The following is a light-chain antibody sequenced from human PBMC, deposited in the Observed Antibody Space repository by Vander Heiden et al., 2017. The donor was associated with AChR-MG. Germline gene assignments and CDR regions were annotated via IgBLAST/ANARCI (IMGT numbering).Light chain of an antibody. Sequence: QSVLTQPPSVSGAPGQMVTISCTGSSSNIGAGYDVHWCQQLPGTAPKLLIYGNSNRPSGVPDRFSGSKSGTAASLAITGLQAEDEADYYCQSYDSSLSGFYVFGTGTKVTVL. CDR2: GNS. V-gene: IGLV1-40*01. CDR3: QSYDSSLSGFYV. J-gene: IGLJ1*01. CDR1: SSNIGAGYD.